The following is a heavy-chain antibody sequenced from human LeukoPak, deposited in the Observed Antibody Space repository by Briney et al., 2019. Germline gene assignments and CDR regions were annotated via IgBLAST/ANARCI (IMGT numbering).Heavy chain of an antibody. D-gene: IGHD2-15*01. CDR1: GYTFTGCY. Sequence: AASVKVSCKASGYTFTGCYMHWVRQAPGHGLEWMGWINPNSGGTNYAQKFKGRVTMTRDTSISTAYMELSRLRSDDTAVYYCARDLGSGGSCRWGQGTLVTVSS. CDR2: INPNSGGT. J-gene: IGHJ4*02. V-gene: IGHV1-2*02. CDR3: ARDLGSGGSCR.